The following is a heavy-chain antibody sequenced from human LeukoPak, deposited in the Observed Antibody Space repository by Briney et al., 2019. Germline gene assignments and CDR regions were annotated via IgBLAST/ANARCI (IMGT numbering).Heavy chain of an antibody. CDR1: GDSVSSNCAT. D-gene: IGHD6-25*01. V-gene: IGHV6-1*01. J-gene: IGHJ4*02. CDR2: TYYRSKWYN. CDR3: ARAALGSGWPSFDY. Sequence: SQTLSLTCAISGDSVSSNCATWNWIRQSPSRGLEWLGRTYYRSKWYNDYAVSVKSRITINPDTSKNQFSLQLNSVTPEDTAVYYCARAALGSGWPSFDYWGQGTLVTVSS.